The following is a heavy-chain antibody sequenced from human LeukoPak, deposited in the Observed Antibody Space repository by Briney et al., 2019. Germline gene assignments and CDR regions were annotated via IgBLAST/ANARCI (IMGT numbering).Heavy chain of an antibody. Sequence: PGGSLRLSCAAIGLTFRRYGLHWVRQAPGKGLEWVTFIWNDGSKKYYADSVKGRFTISRDDSKNTLYLQMNSLRAEDTAVYYCGRDRRTTSNWIDTWGQGTLVSVSS. J-gene: IGHJ5*02. CDR1: GLTFRRYG. D-gene: IGHD1-1*01. CDR2: IWNDGSKK. CDR3: GRDRRTTSNWIDT. V-gene: IGHV3-33*01.